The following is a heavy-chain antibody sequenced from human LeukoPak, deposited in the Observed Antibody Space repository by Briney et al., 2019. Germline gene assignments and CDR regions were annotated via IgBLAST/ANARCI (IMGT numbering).Heavy chain of an antibody. CDR3: ARQSSLVPAAIHYFDY. D-gene: IGHD2-2*01. J-gene: IGHJ4*02. CDR1: GGTFSSYA. CDR2: INPNSGGT. V-gene: IGHV1-2*02. Sequence: ASVKVSCKASGGTFSSYAISWVRQAPGQGLEWMGWINPNSGGTNYAQKFQGRVTMTRDTSISTAYMELSRLRSDDTAVYYCARQSSLVPAAIHYFDYWGQGTLVTVSS.